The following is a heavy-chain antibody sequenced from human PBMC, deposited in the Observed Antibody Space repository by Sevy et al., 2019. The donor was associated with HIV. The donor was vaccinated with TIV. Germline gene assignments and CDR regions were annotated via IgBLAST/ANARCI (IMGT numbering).Heavy chain of an antibody. V-gene: IGHV4-31*03. D-gene: IGHD6-13*01. J-gene: IGHJ6*02. CDR2: IYYSGST. Sequence: SETLSLTCTVSGGYISSGGYYWSWIRQHPGKGLEWIGYIYYSGSTYYNPSLKSRVTISVDTSKNQFSLKLSSVTAADTAVYYCARGVYSSSWDYYYYYGMDVWGQGTTVTVSS. CDR1: GGYISSGGYY. CDR3: ARGVYSSSWDYYYYYGMDV.